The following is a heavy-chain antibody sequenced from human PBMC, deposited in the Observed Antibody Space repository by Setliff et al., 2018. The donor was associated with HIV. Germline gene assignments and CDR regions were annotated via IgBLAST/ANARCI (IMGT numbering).Heavy chain of an antibody. Sequence: GESLKISCAASEFTFSVYAMSWLRQAPGKGLEWVSGISGSGSSTYYADSVKGRFTISRDNSKNTLYLQMNRLRADDTAIYYCAKGASLVPRRPHFCYFDYWGQGALVTVSS. CDR2: ISGSGSST. CDR3: AKGASLVPRRPHFCYFDY. J-gene: IGHJ4*02. CDR1: EFTFSVYA. D-gene: IGHD3-16*02. V-gene: IGHV3-23*01.